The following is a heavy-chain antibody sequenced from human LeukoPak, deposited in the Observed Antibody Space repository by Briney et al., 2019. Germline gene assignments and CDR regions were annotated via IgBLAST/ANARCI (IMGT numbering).Heavy chain of an antibody. CDR3: ARVLSGRGSLYSYYYYMDV. V-gene: IGHV3-53*01. CDR2: IYSGGRT. CDR1: GFTVSSNY. J-gene: IGHJ6*03. D-gene: IGHD3-10*01. Sequence: GGSLRLSCAASGFTVSSNYMIWVRQAPGKGLEWVSVIYSGGRTYYVDSVKGRFTISRDISKNTLYLQMNSLRAEDTAVYYCARVLSGRGSLYSYYYYMDVWGKGTTVTISS.